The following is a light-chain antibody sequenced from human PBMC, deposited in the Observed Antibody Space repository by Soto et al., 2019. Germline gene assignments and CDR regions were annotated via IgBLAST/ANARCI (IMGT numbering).Light chain of an antibody. V-gene: IGKV1-5*03. J-gene: IGKJ4*01. CDR1: QSISSW. CDR2: KAS. Sequence: DIQMTQSPSTLSASVGDRVTTTCRASQSISSWLAWHQQKPGKAPKLLIYKASTLDSGVPSRFSGSGSGTEFSLTISSLQPDDFATYYCQQYKTYSSFGGGTKVDIK. CDR3: QQYKTYSS.